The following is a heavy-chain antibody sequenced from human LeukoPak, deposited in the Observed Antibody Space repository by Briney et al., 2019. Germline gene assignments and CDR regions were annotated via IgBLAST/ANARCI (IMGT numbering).Heavy chain of an antibody. CDR2: INPNSGGT. CDR1: GYTSTGYY. V-gene: IGHV1-2*02. CDR3: AREGDYGYYAFDY. D-gene: IGHD4-17*01. J-gene: IGHJ4*02. Sequence: GASVKVPCKASGYTSTGYYMHWVRQAPGQGLEWMGWINPNSGGTNYAQKFQGRVTMTRDTSISTAYLELSRLRSDDTAVYYCAREGDYGYYAFDYWGQGTLVTVSS.